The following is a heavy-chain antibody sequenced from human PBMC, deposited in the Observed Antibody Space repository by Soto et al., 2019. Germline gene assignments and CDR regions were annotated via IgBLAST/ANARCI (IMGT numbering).Heavy chain of an antibody. CDR2: ISYDGSNK. Sequence: GGSLRLSCAASGFTFSSYAMHWVRQAPGKGLEWVAVISYDGSNKYYADSVKGRFTISRDNSKNTLYLQMNSLRAEDTAVYYCARSDYYDSSGYSEYFQHWGQGTLVTVSS. V-gene: IGHV3-30-3*01. J-gene: IGHJ1*01. D-gene: IGHD3-22*01. CDR1: GFTFSSYA. CDR3: ARSDYYDSSGYSEYFQH.